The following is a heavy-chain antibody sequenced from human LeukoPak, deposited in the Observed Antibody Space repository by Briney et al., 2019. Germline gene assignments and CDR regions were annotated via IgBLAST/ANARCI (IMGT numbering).Heavy chain of an antibody. D-gene: IGHD2-8*02. Sequence: QTGGSLRLSCAASGFTFSTFAKIWVRQPPGKGLEWVSSIFPSGGEIHYADSVRGRFTISRDNSKSTLSLQMNSLRAEDTAIYYCATYRQVLLPFESWGQGTLVTVSS. V-gene: IGHV3-23*01. CDR3: ATYRQVLLPFES. J-gene: IGHJ4*02. CDR2: IFPSGGEI. CDR1: GFTFSTFA.